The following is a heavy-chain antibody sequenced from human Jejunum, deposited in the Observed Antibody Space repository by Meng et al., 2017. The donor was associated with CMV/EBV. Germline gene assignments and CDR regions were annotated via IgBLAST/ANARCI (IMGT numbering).Heavy chain of an antibody. CDR1: GFTYSHYE. CDR2: MSSSGRNI. V-gene: IGHV3-48*03. J-gene: IGHJ3*01. D-gene: IGHD5-18*01. CDR3: ARYSTSNAFDL. Sequence: AASGFTYSHYESIWVRRAPGKGLEWVSYMSSSGRNIYYADSVKGRFTISRDIGKNALYLQMDSLRAEDTAVYYCARYSTSNAFDLWGQGTMVTVSS.